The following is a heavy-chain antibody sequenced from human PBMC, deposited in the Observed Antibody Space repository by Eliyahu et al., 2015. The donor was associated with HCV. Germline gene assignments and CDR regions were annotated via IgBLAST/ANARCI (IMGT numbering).Heavy chain of an antibody. CDR3: ARQSGYNRYDVDV. Sequence: QESGPQLVRTSETLSLTCTVXGASVRIGYYFWDXVRQPPGKGLEWIGNMYYSGTRYYNPALSSRITVSLDTSTNQVSLKLNSVTAADTAVYFCARQSGYNRYDVDVWGQGAPVTVYS. V-gene: IGHV4-39*01. D-gene: IGHD5-24*01. CDR1: GASVRIGYYF. CDR2: MYYSGTR. J-gene: IGHJ6*02.